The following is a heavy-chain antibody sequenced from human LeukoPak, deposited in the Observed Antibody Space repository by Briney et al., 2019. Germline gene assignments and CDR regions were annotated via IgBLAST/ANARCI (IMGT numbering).Heavy chain of an antibody. D-gene: IGHD3-3*01. CDR3: ARVAPYDFWSGCYYFDY. J-gene: IGHJ4*02. Sequence: PGGSLRLSCAASGFTVSSNYMSWVRQAPGKGLEWVSVIYSGGSTYYADSVKGRFTISRDNSKNTLYLQMNSLRAEDTAVYYRARVAPYDFWSGCYYFDYWGQGTLVTVSS. CDR1: GFTVSSNY. CDR2: IYSGGST. V-gene: IGHV3-53*01.